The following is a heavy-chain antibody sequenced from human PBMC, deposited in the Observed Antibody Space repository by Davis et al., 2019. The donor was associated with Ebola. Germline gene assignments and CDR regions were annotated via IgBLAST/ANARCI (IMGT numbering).Heavy chain of an antibody. CDR1: GGSISSYY. CDR2: IYYSGST. V-gene: IGHV4-59*08. J-gene: IGHJ6*02. CDR3: ASYSGHDSSPFYYYYGMDV. Sequence: MPSETLSLTCTVSGGSISSYYWSWIRQPPGKGLEWIGYIYYSGSTNYNPSLKSRVTISVDTSKNQFSLKLSSVTAADTAVYYCASYSGHDSSPFYYYYGMDVWGQGTTVTVSS. D-gene: IGHD5-12*01.